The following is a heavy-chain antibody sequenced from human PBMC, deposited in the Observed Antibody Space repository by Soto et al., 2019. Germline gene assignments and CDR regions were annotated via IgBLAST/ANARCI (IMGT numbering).Heavy chain of an antibody. J-gene: IGHJ5*02. D-gene: IGHD2-15*01. CDR1: GTSISSTFW. Sequence: GTLSLTCAGSGTSISSTFWWTWVRQTPGKGLEWIGEIYHTGSTKYNPSLRGRVTISVDKSNNQFSLDLRSVTGADTAVYYCATLPPRIVVVPTEIPTWGQGTLVTVPS. CDR3: ATLPPRIVVVPTEIPT. V-gene: IGHV4-4*02. CDR2: IYHTGST.